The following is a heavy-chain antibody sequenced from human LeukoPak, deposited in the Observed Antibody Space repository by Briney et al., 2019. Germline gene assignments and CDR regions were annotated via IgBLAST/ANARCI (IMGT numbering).Heavy chain of an antibody. D-gene: IGHD3-9*01. CDR1: GFTFDDYA. Sequence: GGSLRLSCAASGFTFDDYAMHWVRQAPGKGLEWVSGISWNSGSIGYADSVKGRFTISRDNAKNSLYLQMKSLRAEDTALYYCAKGYYDILPGVDYWGQGTLATVSS. CDR3: AKGYYDILPGVDY. CDR2: ISWNSGSI. J-gene: IGHJ4*02. V-gene: IGHV3-9*01.